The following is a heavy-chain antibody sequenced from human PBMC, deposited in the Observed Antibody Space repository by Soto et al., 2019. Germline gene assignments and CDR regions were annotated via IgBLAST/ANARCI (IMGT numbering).Heavy chain of an antibody. CDR3: ARSRYCSGGSCYVAAFDI. D-gene: IGHD2-15*01. Sequence: GESLKISCKGSGYSFTSYWIGWVRQMPGKGLEWMGIIYPGDSDTRYSPSFQGQVTISADKSISTAYLQWSSLKASDTAMYYCARSRYCSGGSCYVAAFDIWGQGTMVTVSS. J-gene: IGHJ3*02. CDR2: IYPGDSDT. CDR1: GYSFTSYW. V-gene: IGHV5-51*01.